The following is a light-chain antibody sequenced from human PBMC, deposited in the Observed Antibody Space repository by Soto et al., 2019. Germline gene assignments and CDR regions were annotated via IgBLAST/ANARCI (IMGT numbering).Light chain of an antibody. Sequence: QSVLTQPASVSGSPGQSITISRTGTSSDVGGYNYVSWYQQHPGKAPKLMIYDVSNRPSGVSNRFSGSKSGNTASLTISGLQAEDEAGYYCSSYTGSSTLAVFGGGTQLTVL. V-gene: IGLV2-14*01. CDR3: SSYTGSSTLAV. CDR2: DVS. J-gene: IGLJ7*01. CDR1: SSDVGGYNY.